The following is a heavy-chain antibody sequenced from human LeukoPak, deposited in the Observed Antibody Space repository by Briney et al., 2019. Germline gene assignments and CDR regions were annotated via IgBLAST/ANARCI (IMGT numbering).Heavy chain of an antibody. D-gene: IGHD3-10*01. Sequence: SVKVSCKASGGTFSSYAISWVRQAPGQGLEWMRGIIPIFGTANYAQKFQGRVTITADESTSTAYMELSSLRSEDTAVYYCARTGTGGDYYYGMDVWGKGTTVTVSS. J-gene: IGHJ6*04. CDR1: GGTFSSYA. V-gene: IGHV1-69*13. CDR3: ARTGTGGDYYYGMDV. CDR2: IIPIFGTA.